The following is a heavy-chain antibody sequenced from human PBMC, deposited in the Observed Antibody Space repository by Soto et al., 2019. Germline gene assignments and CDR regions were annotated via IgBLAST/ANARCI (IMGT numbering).Heavy chain of an antibody. CDR3: ARVRANDYEIDY. CDR2: IKRDGSGK. D-gene: IGHD4-17*01. CDR1: GFMFGSYW. Sequence: EVQLVESGGGLVQPAGSLRLSCAASGFMFGSYWMTWVRHAPGKGLEWVANIKRDGSGKFYVDSVKRRFTISRDNADNSLFLHMNSLRAEDTAIYYCARVRANDYEIDYWGQGALVTVS. V-gene: IGHV3-7*03. J-gene: IGHJ4*02.